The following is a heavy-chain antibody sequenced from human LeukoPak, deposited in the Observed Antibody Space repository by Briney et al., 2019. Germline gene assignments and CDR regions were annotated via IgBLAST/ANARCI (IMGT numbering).Heavy chain of an antibody. D-gene: IGHD6-13*01. J-gene: IGHJ1*01. V-gene: IGHV4-34*01. CDR2: IYYSGST. CDR3: ARPRIAAAGTLQH. CDR1: GGSFSGYY. Sequence: SETLSLTCAVYGGSFSGYYWSWIRQPPGKGLEWIGSIYYSGSTYNNPSLKSRVTISVDTSKNQFSLKLSSVTAADTAVYYCARPRIAAAGTLQHWGQGTLVTVSS.